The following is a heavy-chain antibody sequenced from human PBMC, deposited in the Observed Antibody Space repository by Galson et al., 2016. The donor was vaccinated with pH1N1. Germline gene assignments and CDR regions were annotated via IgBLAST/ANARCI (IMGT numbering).Heavy chain of an antibody. V-gene: IGHV3-30*18. Sequence: LRLSCAASGFSFSNYGMHWVRQAPGKGPEWVAVISFDGSNKNYADSVKGRVTISRGNSQNTVFLLLDSLRPEDTAVYHCAKDRPQMMLRYFDWLLGDAMDVWGQGTTVIVSS. D-gene: IGHD3-9*01. J-gene: IGHJ6*02. CDR2: ISFDGSNK. CDR3: AKDRPQMMLRYFDWLLGDAMDV. CDR1: GFSFSNYG.